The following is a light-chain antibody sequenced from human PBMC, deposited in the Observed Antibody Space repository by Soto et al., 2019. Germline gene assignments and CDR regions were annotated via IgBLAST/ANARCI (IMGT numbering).Light chain of an antibody. Sequence: EIVMTQSPATLSVSPGERATLSCRASQSVSSTLAWYQQKPGQAPRLLIYGASTRASGIPGRLSGSGSGTEFTLTISSLQSEDFAVYYCQQYNNWPPLTFGGGTKVEIK. CDR1: QSVSST. CDR2: GAS. V-gene: IGKV3-15*01. CDR3: QQYNNWPPLT. J-gene: IGKJ4*01.